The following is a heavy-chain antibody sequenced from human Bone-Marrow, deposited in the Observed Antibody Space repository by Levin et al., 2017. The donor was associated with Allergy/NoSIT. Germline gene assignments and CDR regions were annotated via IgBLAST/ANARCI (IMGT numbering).Heavy chain of an antibody. CDR1: GFTFSSYS. J-gene: IGHJ4*02. D-gene: IGHD6-19*01. CDR2: ISYDGSNK. V-gene: IGHV3-30-3*01. Sequence: GGSLRLSCAASGFTFSSYSMHWVRQAPGKGLEWVAVISYDGSNKYYADSVKGRFTISRDNSKNTLYLQMNSLRAEDTAVYYCARDYSAWLGTPPSTFDHWGQGTLVTVSS. CDR3: ARDYSAWLGTPPSTFDH.